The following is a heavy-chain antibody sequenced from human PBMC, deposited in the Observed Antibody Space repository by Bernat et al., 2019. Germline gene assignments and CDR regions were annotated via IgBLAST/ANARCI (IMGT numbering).Heavy chain of an antibody. CDR3: ARENWNDGVGFDY. CDR1: GGSISSYY. V-gene: IGHV4-59*01. J-gene: IGHJ4*02. D-gene: IGHD1-1*01. Sequence: QVQLQESGPGLVKPSETLSLTCTVSGGSISSYYWSWIRQPPGKGLEWIGYIYYSGSTNYNPSLKSRVTISVDTSKNQFSLKLSSVTAADTAVYYCARENWNDGVGFDYWGQGTLVTVSS. CDR2: IYYSGST.